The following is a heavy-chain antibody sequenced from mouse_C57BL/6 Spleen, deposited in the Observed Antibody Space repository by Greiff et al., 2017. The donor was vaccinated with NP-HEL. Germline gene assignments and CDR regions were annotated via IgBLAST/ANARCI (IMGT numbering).Heavy chain of an antibody. J-gene: IGHJ3*01. CDR1: GYTFTDYY. CDR2: INPNNGGT. D-gene: IGHD1-1*01. CDR3: ARGAAWDYGSAWFAY. Sequence: EVQLQQSGPELVKPGASVKISCKASGYTFTDYYMNWVKQSHGKSLEWIGDINPNNGGTSYNQKFKGKATLTVDKSSSTAYMELRSLTSEDSAVYYCARGAAWDYGSAWFAYWGQGTLVTVSA. V-gene: IGHV1-26*01.